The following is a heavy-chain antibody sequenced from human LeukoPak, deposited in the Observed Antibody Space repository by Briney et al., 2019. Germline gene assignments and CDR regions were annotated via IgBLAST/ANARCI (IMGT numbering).Heavy chain of an antibody. J-gene: IGHJ4*02. CDR2: ISYDGSNK. CDR1: GYTFTSYY. D-gene: IGHD1-20*01. Sequence: SCKASGYTFTSYYMHWVRQAPGKGLEWVAVISYDGSNKYYADSVKGRFTISRDNSKNTLYLQMNSLRAEDTAVYYCAKSVTGDYWGQGTLVTVSS. V-gene: IGHV3-30*18. CDR3: AKSVTGDY.